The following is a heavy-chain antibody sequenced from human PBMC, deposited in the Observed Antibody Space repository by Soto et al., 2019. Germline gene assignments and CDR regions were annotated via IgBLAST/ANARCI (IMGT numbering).Heavy chain of an antibody. J-gene: IGHJ4*02. V-gene: IGHV4-28*01. CDR2: IYHSGST. Sequence: QLQESGPGRVKPSDTLSLTCAVSGDSVSTGSWWGWIRQPPGKGLEWIGYIYHSGSTFYNPSLQNRVTMSVDTSKNQFSLNLKSVTAVDTAVYYCARTRTAFCRYYFDSWGQGALVTVSS. CDR3: ARTRTAFCRYYFDS. D-gene: IGHD2-21*02. CDR1: GDSVSTGSW.